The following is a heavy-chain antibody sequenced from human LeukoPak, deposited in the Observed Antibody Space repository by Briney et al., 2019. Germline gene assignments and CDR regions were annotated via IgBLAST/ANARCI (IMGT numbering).Heavy chain of an antibody. CDR1: GESLSGYY. CDR2: IDRRGTT. CDR3: VRHLYWDGIDI. Sequence: SETLSLTCAVYGESLSGYYVSWIRQPPGKGLEWIGEIDRRGTTYSNPSLKSRVTFSVGTSKNQFSLKLSSVTVADTSIYYCVRHLYWDGIDIWGQGTMVTVSS. D-gene: IGHD2-8*02. J-gene: IGHJ3*02. V-gene: IGHV4-34*01.